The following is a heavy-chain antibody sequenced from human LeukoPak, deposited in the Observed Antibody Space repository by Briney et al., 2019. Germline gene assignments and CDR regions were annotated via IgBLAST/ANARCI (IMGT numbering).Heavy chain of an antibody. CDR3: ATQRGSYLWGTDFDY. CDR1: GYTFTGYY. J-gene: IGHJ4*02. Sequence: ASVKVSCKASGYTFTGYYMHWVRQAPGQGLEWMGWINPNSGDTKYAQKFQGRVTMTRDTSISTAYMELSRLRSDDTAVYYCATQRGSYLWGTDFDYWGQGTLVSVSS. CDR2: INPNSGDT. V-gene: IGHV1-2*02. D-gene: IGHD3-16*01.